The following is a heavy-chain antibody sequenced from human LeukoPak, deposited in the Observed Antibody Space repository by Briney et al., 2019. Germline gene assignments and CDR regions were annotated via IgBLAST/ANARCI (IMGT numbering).Heavy chain of an antibody. CDR2: ISSSSSYI. Sequence: GGSLRLSCVVSGFTFSGFGMNWVRQAPGKGLEWVSSISSSSSYIYYADSVKGRFTISRHNAKKSLYLQMSSLRAEDTAVYYCVPRKEWSCYMDVWGKGTTVTVSS. D-gene: IGHD3-3*01. CDR3: VPRKEWSCYMDV. CDR1: GFTFSGFG. J-gene: IGHJ6*03. V-gene: IGHV3-21*01.